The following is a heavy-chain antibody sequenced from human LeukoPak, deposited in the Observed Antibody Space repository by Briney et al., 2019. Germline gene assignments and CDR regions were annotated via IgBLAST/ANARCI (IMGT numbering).Heavy chain of an antibody. V-gene: IGHV3-23*01. CDR2: IRGNAAST. J-gene: IGHJ4*02. CDR3: AKHHLPALWEQWLDFFDY. CDR1: GFTFSSYA. Sequence: GESLRLSCAASGFTFSSYAMNWVRQAPGKGLEWVSGIRGNAASTYYADSVKGRFTISGDNSKNTLYLQMNSLRAEDTAVYYCAKHHLPALWEQWLDFFDYWGQGTLVTVSS. D-gene: IGHD6-19*01.